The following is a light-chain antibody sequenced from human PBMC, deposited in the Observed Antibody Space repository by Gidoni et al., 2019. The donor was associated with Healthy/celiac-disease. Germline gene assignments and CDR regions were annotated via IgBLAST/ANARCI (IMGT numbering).Light chain of an antibody. V-gene: IGKV1-33*01. CDR1: QDISNY. CDR2: DAS. Sequence: DIPMTQSPSSLSASVGDRVTITCPASQDISNYLTWYQQKPGKAPKLLIYDASRLETGVPSRFSGSGSGTDFTFTISSLQPEDIATYYCQQYDNLLFTFGPXTKVDIK. CDR3: QQYDNLLFT. J-gene: IGKJ3*01.